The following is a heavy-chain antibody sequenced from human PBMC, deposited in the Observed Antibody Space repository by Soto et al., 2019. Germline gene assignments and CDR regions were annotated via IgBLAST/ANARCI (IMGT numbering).Heavy chain of an antibody. V-gene: IGHV3-23*01. CDR3: AKLNYYGSGAGVYMDV. Sequence: GGSLRLSCAACGFTFSDYAMSWVRQAPGKGLEWVSAIRGGGETFYSNSVRGRFTTSRDNSRNTLYLQMNSLRAEDTAVYYCAKLNYYGSGAGVYMDVWGKGTTVTVSS. CDR2: IRGGGET. D-gene: IGHD3-10*01. CDR1: GFTFSDYA. J-gene: IGHJ6*03.